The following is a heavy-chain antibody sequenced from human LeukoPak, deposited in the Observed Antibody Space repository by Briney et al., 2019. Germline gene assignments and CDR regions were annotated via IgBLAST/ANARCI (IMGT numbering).Heavy chain of an antibody. Sequence: ASVKVSCKASGGTFSSYAISWVRQAPGQGLEWMGRIIPILGIANYAQKFQGRVTITADKSTSTAYMELSSLRSEDTAVYYCARGSTESGGSALYYYYYMAVWGKGTTVTVSS. J-gene: IGHJ6*03. CDR1: GGTFSSYA. CDR2: IIPILGIA. D-gene: IGHD2-15*01. V-gene: IGHV1-69*04. CDR3: ARGSTESGGSALYYYYYMAV.